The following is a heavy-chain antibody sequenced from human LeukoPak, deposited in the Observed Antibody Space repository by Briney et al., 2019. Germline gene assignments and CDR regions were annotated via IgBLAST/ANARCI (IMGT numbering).Heavy chain of an antibody. Sequence: KTSETLSLTCTVSGGSISSYYWSWIRQSPGKGLEWIGYIYYSGGTNSNPSLKSRVTLSVDTSKNQFSLKLNSVTAADAAVYYCAGSVVPPYWYFDLWGRGTLVTVSS. V-gene: IGHV4-59*01. CDR2: IYYSGGT. D-gene: IGHD2-2*01. CDR1: GGSISSYY. CDR3: AGSVVPPYWYFDL. J-gene: IGHJ2*01.